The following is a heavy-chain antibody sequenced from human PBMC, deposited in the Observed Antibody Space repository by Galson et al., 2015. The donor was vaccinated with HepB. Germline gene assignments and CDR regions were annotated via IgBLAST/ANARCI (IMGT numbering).Heavy chain of an antibody. CDR3: ARLLRPYYYDSSSYYYDYYFGVDV. CDR2: IYPRDSDT. CDR1: GYSFTNYW. Sequence: QSGAEVKKPGESLKISCKGSGYSFTNYWIGWVRQMPGKGLEWMGIIYPRDSDTRYSPSFQGQVTISADKSISTAYLQWSSLKASDTAMYYCARLLRPYYYDSSSYYYDYYFGVDVWGQGTTVTVSS. D-gene: IGHD3-22*01. J-gene: IGHJ6*02. V-gene: IGHV5-51*01.